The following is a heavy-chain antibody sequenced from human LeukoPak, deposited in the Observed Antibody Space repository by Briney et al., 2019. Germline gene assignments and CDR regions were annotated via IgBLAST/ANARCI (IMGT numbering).Heavy chain of an antibody. CDR1: GGSISSYY. Sequence: SETLSLTCTVSGGSISSYYWSWIRQPAGKGLEWLGRIYTSGSTNYNPSLKSRVTMSVDTSKNQFSLKLSSVTAADTAVYYCARVGSSGYDSADPDYYYYGMDVWGQGTTVTVSS. D-gene: IGHD3-22*01. CDR2: IYTSGST. CDR3: ARVGSSGYDSADPDYYYYGMDV. J-gene: IGHJ6*02. V-gene: IGHV4-4*07.